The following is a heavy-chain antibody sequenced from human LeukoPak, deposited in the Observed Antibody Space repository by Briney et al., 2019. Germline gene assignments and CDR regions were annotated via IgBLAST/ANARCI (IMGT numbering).Heavy chain of an antibody. CDR1: GGSISSYY. Sequence: SETLSLTCTVSGGSISSYYWSWIRQPPGKGLEWIGYIYYSGSTNYNPSLKSRVTISVDTSKNQFSLKLSPVTAADTAVYYCARGSGRRTVTPDYWGQGTLVTASS. V-gene: IGHV4-59*01. J-gene: IGHJ4*02. CDR3: ARGSGRRTVTPDY. D-gene: IGHD4-17*01. CDR2: IYYSGST.